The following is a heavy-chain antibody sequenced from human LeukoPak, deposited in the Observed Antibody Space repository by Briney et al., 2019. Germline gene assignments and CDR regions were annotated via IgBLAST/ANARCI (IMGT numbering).Heavy chain of an antibody. V-gene: IGHV4-39*01. CDR1: GGSISSSSYY. Sequence: PSETLSLTCTVSGGSISSSSYYWGWIRQPPGKGLEWIGTMYYSGSTYYNPSLKSRVTISVDTSKGQFSLRLSSVTAADTAVYYCAGQYYDFWSGAGDAWGKGTTVTVSS. CDR2: MYYSGST. D-gene: IGHD3-3*01. J-gene: IGHJ6*04. CDR3: AGQYYDFWSGAGDA.